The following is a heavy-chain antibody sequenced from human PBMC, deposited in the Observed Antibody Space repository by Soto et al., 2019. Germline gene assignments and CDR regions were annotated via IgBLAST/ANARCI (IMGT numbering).Heavy chain of an antibody. CDR1: GGSIRSNNW. CDR2: IFQSGST. Sequence: SETLSLTCAVSGGSIRSNNWWSWVRQPPGKGLEWIGEIFQSGSTNYNPSLKTRVTISVDKSKNQFSLKLISVTAADTAVYYCARVYSGSYSDYWGQGTLVTVSS. V-gene: IGHV4-4*02. CDR3: ARVYSGSYSDY. J-gene: IGHJ4*02. D-gene: IGHD1-26*01.